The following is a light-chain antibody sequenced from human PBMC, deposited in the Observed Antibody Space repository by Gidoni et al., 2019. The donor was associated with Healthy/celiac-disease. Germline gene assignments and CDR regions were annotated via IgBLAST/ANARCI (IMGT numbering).Light chain of an antibody. CDR3: QQYYSTPRT. V-gene: IGKV4-1*01. Sequence: IVMTPSPASLAVSLGERATINCKSSQSVLYSSNNKNYLAWYQQKPGQPPKLLIYWASTRESGVPDRFSGSGSGTDFTLTISSLQAEDVAVYYCQQYYSTPRTFGQGTKVEIK. CDR1: QSVLYSSNNKNY. CDR2: WAS. J-gene: IGKJ1*01.